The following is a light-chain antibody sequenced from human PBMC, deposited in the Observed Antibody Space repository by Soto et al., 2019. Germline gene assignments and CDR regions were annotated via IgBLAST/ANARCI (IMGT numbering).Light chain of an antibody. CDR1: QSVSSY. V-gene: IGKV3-11*01. CDR2: DAS. Sequence: EIVLTQSPATLSLSPGERATLSCRASQSVSSYLAWYQQKPGQAPRLLIYDASDRASGIPARFSGRGSGTDFTLTISSLEPEDFALYYCQQRSNWPRRTFGQGTKVEIK. J-gene: IGKJ1*01. CDR3: QQRSNWPRRT.